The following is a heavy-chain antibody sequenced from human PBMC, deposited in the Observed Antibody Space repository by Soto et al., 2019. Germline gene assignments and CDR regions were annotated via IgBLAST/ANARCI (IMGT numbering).Heavy chain of an antibody. CDR2: INPNSGGT. CDR3: ARAGVDIVATTFDY. D-gene: IGHD5-12*01. J-gene: IGHJ4*02. V-gene: IGHV1-2*02. Sequence: EASVKVSCKASGYTFTGYYMHWVRQAPGQGLEWMGWINPNSGGTNYAQKFQGRVTMTRDTSISTAYMELSRLRSDDTAVYYCARAGVDIVATTFDYWGQGTLVTVSS. CDR1: GYTFTGYY.